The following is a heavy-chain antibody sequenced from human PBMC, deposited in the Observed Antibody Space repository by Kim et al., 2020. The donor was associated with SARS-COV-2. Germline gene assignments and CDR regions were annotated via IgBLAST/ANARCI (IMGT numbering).Heavy chain of an antibody. CDR3: ATSPSGSYYLRVGY. D-gene: IGHD3-10*01. CDR2: ISSSSSYI. J-gene: IGHJ4*02. Sequence: GGSLRLSCAASGFTFSSYSMNWVRQAPGKGLEWVSSISSSSSYIYYADSVKGRFTISRDNAKNSLYLQMNSLRAEDTAVYYCATSPSGSYYLRVGYWGQGTLVTVSS. CDR1: GFTFSSYS. V-gene: IGHV3-21*04.